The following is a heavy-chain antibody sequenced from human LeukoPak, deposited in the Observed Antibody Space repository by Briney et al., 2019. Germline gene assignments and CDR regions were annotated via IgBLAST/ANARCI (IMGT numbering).Heavy chain of an antibody. CDR3: ERDPSPIAVAVAFDI. CDR2: IIPIFGTA. J-gene: IGHJ3*02. CDR1: GGTFSSYA. D-gene: IGHD6-19*01. Sequence: SVKVSGKASGGTFSSYAISWVRQAPGRGLEWMGGIIPIFGTANYAQKFQGRVTITADESTSTAYMELSSLRSEDTAVYYCERDPSPIAVAVAFDIWGQGTMVTVSS. V-gene: IGHV1-69*13.